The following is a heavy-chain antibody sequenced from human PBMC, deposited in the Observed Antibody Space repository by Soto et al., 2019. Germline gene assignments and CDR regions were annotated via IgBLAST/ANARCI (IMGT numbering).Heavy chain of an antibody. V-gene: IGHV4-38-2*02. CDR1: DSSISGAFY. CDR2: IYHSRST. CDR3: ARDLVYYGNYYYTMDV. Sequence: SSETLSLTCDVSDSSISGAFYCGWVRQSPGGGLEWIGSIYHSRSTYYNPSLKSRVTISIDTSENHFSLELNSVTAADTGLYYCARDLVYYGNYYYTMDVWGQGITVTVSS. J-gene: IGHJ6*02. D-gene: IGHD3-16*01.